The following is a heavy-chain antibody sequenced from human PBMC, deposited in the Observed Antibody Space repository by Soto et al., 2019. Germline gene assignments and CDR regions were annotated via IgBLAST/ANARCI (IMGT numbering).Heavy chain of an antibody. V-gene: IGHV3-7*01. CDR3: ARDFYGGYTYGPGDY. CDR2: IHGDGGKI. J-gene: IGHJ4*02. D-gene: IGHD5-18*01. Sequence: GGSLRLSCAASGFMFSAYWMSWVRQAPGKGLEWVADIHGDGGKIYYVDSVKGRFTISRDNAKRSLYLQMNSLRAEDTAVYYCARDFYGGYTYGPGDYWGQGALVTVSS. CDR1: GFMFSAYW.